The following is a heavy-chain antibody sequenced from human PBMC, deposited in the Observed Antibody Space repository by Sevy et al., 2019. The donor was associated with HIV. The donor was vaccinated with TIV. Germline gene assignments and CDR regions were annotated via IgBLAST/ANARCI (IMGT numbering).Heavy chain of an antibody. CDR2: ISGTGNTK. V-gene: IGHV3-11*01. J-gene: IGHJ5*02. Sequence: GGSLRLSCVGSGFRFSGYYMNWIRQAPGKGLEWVSYISGTGNTKYYTASVKGPFTISRDNAKNSLYLEMNSLRVDDTAVYYCASDPTYYDFWAGYYTGWFDPWGQGTLVTVSS. CDR1: GFRFSGYY. CDR3: ASDPTYYDFWAGYYTGWFDP. D-gene: IGHD3-3*01.